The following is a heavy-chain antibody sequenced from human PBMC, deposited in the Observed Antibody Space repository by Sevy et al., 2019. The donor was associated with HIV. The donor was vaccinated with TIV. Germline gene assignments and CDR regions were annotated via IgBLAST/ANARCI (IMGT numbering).Heavy chain of an antibody. V-gene: IGHV1-58*01. Sequence: ASVKVSCKTSGFTFSSSAVQWVRQVRGQRLEWIGWIVVGSDVTNYAQNFQERVTISGDVSTKTVYMDLTSLRSEDTAVYYCAAEDMTTFGGHLRVFDIWGQGTMVTVSS. D-gene: IGHD3-16*01. CDR1: GFTFSSSA. CDR3: AAEDMTTFGGHLRVFDI. J-gene: IGHJ3*02. CDR2: IVVGSDVT.